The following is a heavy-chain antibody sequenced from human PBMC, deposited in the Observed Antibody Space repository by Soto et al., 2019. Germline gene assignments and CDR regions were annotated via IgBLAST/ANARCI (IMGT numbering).Heavy chain of an antibody. J-gene: IGHJ6*02. D-gene: IGHD6-13*01. CDR2: ISWNSGSI. CDR3: AKDRIAAAGIPGWGDMDV. V-gene: IGHV3-9*01. CDR1: GFTFDDYA. Sequence: EVQLVESGGGLVQPGRSLRLSCAASGFTFDDYAMHWVRQAPGKGLEWVSGISWNSGSIGYADSVKGRFTISRDNAKNSMYLQMNSLRAEDTALYYCAKDRIAAAGIPGWGDMDVWGQGTTVTVSS.